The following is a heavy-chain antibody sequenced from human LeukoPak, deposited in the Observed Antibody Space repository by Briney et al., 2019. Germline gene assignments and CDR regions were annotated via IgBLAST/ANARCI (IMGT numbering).Heavy chain of an antibody. CDR1: GGSISSSFHY. V-gene: IGHV4-39*01. Sequence: SETLSLTCTVSGGSISSSFHYWGWIRQPPGKGLEWIGSIYSSGSTNYNPSLKSRVTISVDTSKNQFSLKLSSVTAADTAVYHCARHEDKASRTSPGRVDPWGQGALVTVSS. CDR3: ARHEDKASRTSPGRVDP. J-gene: IGHJ5*02. CDR2: IYSSGST. D-gene: IGHD2-2*01.